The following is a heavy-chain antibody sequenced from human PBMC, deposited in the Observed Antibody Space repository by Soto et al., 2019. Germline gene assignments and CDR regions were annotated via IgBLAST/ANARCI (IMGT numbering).Heavy chain of an antibody. Sequence: GGSLRLSCASSGFTFSTYTMNWVRQAPGKGLEWVSSINGRGNYIYYAESVKGRFTISRDNAKNSLYLQMGRLRAEDTALYYCVREDGKVGTNSAFDYWGLGALVTVSS. CDR2: INGRGNYI. V-gene: IGHV3-21*01. CDR3: VREDGKVGTNSAFDY. CDR1: GFTFSTYT. J-gene: IGHJ4*02. D-gene: IGHD1-26*01.